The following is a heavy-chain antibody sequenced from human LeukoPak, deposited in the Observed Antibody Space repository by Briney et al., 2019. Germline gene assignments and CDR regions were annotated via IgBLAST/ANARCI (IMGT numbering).Heavy chain of an antibody. CDR3: ARGRGAARPFDY. CDR2: INHSGST. Sequence: PSETLSLTCAVYGGSFSGYYWSWIRQPPGKGLEWIGEINHSGSTNYNPSLKSRVTISVDTSKNQFSLKLSSVTAADTAVYYCARGRGAARPFDYWGQGTLVTVSS. J-gene: IGHJ4*02. D-gene: IGHD6-6*01. V-gene: IGHV4-34*01. CDR1: GGSFSGYY.